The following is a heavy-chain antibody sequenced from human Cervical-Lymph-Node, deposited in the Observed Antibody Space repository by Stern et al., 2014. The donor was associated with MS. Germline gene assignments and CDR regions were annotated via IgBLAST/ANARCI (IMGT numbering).Heavy chain of an antibody. CDR3: ARDHGDHIFDY. Sequence: QVQLVQSGAEVKKPGASVKVSCKASGYTFTSYGISWVRQAPGQGLEWMGWTSAYNGHTNYAPKPPGRGTMNKDKSPSTAYMDTGSLRSDDTAVYYCARDHGDHIFDYWGQGTLVTVSS. CDR2: TSAYNGHT. V-gene: IGHV1-18*01. D-gene: IGHD4-17*01. CDR1: GYTFTSYG. J-gene: IGHJ4*02.